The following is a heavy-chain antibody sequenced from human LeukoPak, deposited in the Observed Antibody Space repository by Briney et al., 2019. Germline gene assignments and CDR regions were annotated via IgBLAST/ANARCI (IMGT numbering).Heavy chain of an antibody. J-gene: IGHJ5*02. Sequence: GGSLRLSCAASGFTFSSYSMSWVRQAPGKGLEWVSAISGSGGSTYYADSVKGRFTISRDNSKNTLYLQMNSLRAEDTAVYYCAKDPGYSISWLNWFDPWGQGTLVTVSS. CDR3: AKDPGYSISWLNWFDP. D-gene: IGHD6-13*01. CDR1: GFTFSSYS. CDR2: ISGSGGST. V-gene: IGHV3-23*01.